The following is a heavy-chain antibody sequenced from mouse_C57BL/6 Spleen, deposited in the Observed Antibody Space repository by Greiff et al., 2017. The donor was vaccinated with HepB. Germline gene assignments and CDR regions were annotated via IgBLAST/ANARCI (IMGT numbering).Heavy chain of an antibody. CDR3: ALLDYGSRGGAMDY. CDR2: IWGVGST. V-gene: IGHV2-6*01. D-gene: IGHD1-1*01. J-gene: IGHJ4*01. Sequence: VKLVESGPGLVAPSQSLSITCTVSGFSLTSYGVDWVRQSPGKGLEWLGVIWGVGSTNYNSALKSRLSISKDNSKSQVFLKMNSLQTDDTAMYYCALLDYGSRGGAMDYWGQGTSVTVSS. CDR1: GFSLTSYG.